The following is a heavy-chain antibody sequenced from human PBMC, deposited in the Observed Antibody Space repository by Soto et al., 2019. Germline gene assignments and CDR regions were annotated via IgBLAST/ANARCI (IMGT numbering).Heavy chain of an antibody. CDR1: GGTFSSYT. J-gene: IGHJ5*02. V-gene: IGHV1-69*02. CDR3: CSGHLNSGWFDP. Sequence: SVKVSCKASGGTFSSYTISWVRQAPGQGLEWMGRIIPILGIANYAQKFQGRVTITADKSTSTAYMELSSLRSEDTAVYYCCSGHLNSGWFDPWGQGTLVTVSS. CDR2: IIPILGIA. D-gene: IGHD3-10*02.